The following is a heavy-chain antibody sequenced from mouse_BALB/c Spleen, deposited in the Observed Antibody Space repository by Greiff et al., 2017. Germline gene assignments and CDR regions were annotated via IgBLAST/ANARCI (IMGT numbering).Heavy chain of an antibody. Sequence: QVQLQQSGAELAKPGASVKMSCKASGYTFTSYWMHWVKQRPGQGLEWIGYINPSTGYTEYNQKFKDKATLTADKSSSTAYMELSSLTNEDSAVYYCTRGGDGYYLWYFDVWGAGTTVTVSS. CDR2: INPSTGYT. D-gene: IGHD2-3*01. J-gene: IGHJ1*01. V-gene: IGHV1-7*01. CDR1: GYTFTSYW. CDR3: TRGGDGYYLWYFDV.